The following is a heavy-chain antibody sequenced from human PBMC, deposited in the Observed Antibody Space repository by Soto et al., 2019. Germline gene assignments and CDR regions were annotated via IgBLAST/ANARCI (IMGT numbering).Heavy chain of an antibody. CDR1: GFTFSSYA. J-gene: IGHJ3*02. Sequence: GGSLRLSCAASGFTFSSYAMSWVRQAPGKGLEWVSAISGSGGSTYYADSVKGRFTISRDNSKNTLYLQMNSLRAEDTAVYYCAKDADQYYDFWSGLNAFDIWGQGTMVTVSS. CDR3: AKDADQYYDFWSGLNAFDI. D-gene: IGHD3-3*01. CDR2: ISGSGGST. V-gene: IGHV3-23*01.